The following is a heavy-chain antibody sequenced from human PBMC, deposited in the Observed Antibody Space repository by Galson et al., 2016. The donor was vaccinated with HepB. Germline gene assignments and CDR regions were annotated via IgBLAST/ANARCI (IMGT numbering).Heavy chain of an antibody. CDR1: GFTSSNVW. CDR2: IKSKVHGGTT. V-gene: IGHV3-15*01. D-gene: IGHD5-12*01. Sequence: SLRLSCAASGFTSSNVWMSWVRQAPGKGLEWVGRIKSKVHGGTTDYAAPVKGRFSISRDDSKNTLFLQMNSLKTEDTAVYYCTTDPKVATTRIDYWGQGILVTVSS. CDR3: TTDPKVATTRIDY. J-gene: IGHJ4*02.